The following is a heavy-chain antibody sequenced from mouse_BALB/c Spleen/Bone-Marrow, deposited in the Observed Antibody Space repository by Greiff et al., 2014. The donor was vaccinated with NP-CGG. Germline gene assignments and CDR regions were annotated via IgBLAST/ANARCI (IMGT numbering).Heavy chain of an antibody. CDR1: GFNIKDTY. CDR2: IDPANGNT. CDR3: AAYYYGSSQFAY. J-gene: IGHJ3*01. D-gene: IGHD1-1*01. Sequence: VQLKQSGAELVKPGASVKLSCTASGFNIKDTYMHWVKQRPEQGLEWIGRIDPANGNTIYDPKFQGKATITADTSSNTAYLQLSSLTSEDTAVYYCAAYYYGSSQFAYWGQGTLVTVSA. V-gene: IGHV14-3*02.